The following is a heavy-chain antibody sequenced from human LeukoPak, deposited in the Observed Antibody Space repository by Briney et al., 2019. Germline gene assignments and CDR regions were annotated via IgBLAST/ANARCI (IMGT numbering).Heavy chain of an antibody. CDR3: ARWGGELWQNYYYYYHMDV. CDR1: GFTLSSYS. D-gene: IGHD3-16*01. CDR2: FSSSGSYI. V-gene: IGHV3-21*01. J-gene: IGHJ6*03. Sequence: GGSLRLSCAASGFTLSSYSMNWVRQAPGKGLEWVSFFSSSGSYIYYADSMKGRFTISRDNANDLLYLQMNSLRAEDTAVYYCARWGGELWQNYYYYYHMDVWGKGTTVTVSS.